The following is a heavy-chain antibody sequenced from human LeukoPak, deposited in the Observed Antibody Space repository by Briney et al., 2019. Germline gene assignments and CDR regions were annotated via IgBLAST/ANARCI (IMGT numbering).Heavy chain of an antibody. CDR2: ISYDRFLGLFK. Sequence: GGSLRLSCAASGFTFRTYNMHWVRQARGKGLEGGAVISYDRFLGLFKYEADSVKGLFTISRHNSENTLSLQMNSLRVEDTAVYYCAREGGCSSGTCSGMDVWGKGTTVTVSS. CDR3: AREGGCSSGTCSGMDV. V-gene: IGHV3-30*04. D-gene: IGHD2-2*01. J-gene: IGHJ6*04. CDR1: GFTFRTYN.